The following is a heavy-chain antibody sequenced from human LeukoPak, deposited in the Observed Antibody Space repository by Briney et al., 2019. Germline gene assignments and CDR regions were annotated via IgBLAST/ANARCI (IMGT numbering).Heavy chain of an antibody. D-gene: IGHD6-19*01. CDR1: GFSLRTSGVH. J-gene: IGHJ3*01. CDR2: IDWDDDK. V-gene: IGHV2-70*04. CDR3: ARLPGSGDAFDF. Sequence: SGPALVKPTQTLTPTCTFSGFSLRTSGVHVIWIRQPPGKALEWLARIDWDDDKFYSTSLKTRLTISKDTSKNKVVLTMTNMDPVDTATYYCARLPGSGDAFDFWGQGTMVTVSS.